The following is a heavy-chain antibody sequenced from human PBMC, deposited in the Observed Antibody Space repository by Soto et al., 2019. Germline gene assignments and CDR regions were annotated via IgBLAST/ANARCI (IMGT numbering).Heavy chain of an antibody. D-gene: IGHD2-8*01. Sequence: QVQLVESGGGVVQPGRSLRLSCAASGFTFSSYGMHWVRQAPGKGLEWVAVIWYDGSNKDYADSVKGRFTISRDNSKNALYLQMNSLRAEDTAVYYCARDFRVMVYAGIDYGMDVWGQGTTVTVSS. V-gene: IGHV3-33*01. CDR2: IWYDGSNK. J-gene: IGHJ6*02. CDR3: ARDFRVMVYAGIDYGMDV. CDR1: GFTFSSYG.